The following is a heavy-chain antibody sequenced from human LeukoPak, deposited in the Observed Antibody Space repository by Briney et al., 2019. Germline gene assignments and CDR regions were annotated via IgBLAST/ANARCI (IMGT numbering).Heavy chain of an antibody. D-gene: IGHD1-26*01. CDR2: IYYSGST. CDR3: ARQRRELLFRFRYMDV. CDR1: GGSISSSNYY. Sequence: SETLSLTCTVSGGSISSSNYYWGWIRQPPGKGLEWIANIYYSGSTYYNPSLKSRVTISVDTSKNQFSLKLSSVTAADTAVYYCARQRRELLFRFRYMDVWGKGTTVTISS. J-gene: IGHJ6*03. V-gene: IGHV4-39*01.